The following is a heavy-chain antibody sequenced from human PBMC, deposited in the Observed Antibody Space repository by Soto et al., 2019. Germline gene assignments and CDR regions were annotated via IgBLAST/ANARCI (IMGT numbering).Heavy chain of an antibody. CDR3: AKDQSEQWLVVGHNWFDP. V-gene: IGHV3-9*01. D-gene: IGHD6-19*01. Sequence: EVPLVESGGGLVQPGRSLRLSCAASGFTFDDYAMHWVRQAPGKGLEWVSGISWNSGSIGYADSVKGRFTISRDNAKNSLYLQMNSLRAEDTALYYCAKDQSEQWLVVGHNWFDPWGQGTLVTVSS. CDR1: GFTFDDYA. CDR2: ISWNSGSI. J-gene: IGHJ5*02.